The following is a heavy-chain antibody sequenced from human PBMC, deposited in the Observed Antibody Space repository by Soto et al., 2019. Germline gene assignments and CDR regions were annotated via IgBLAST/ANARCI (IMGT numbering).Heavy chain of an antibody. V-gene: IGHV2-5*01. CDR2: IYWNDDK. CDR3: AHIRGPDKQAVY. CDR1: GFSLSTSGVG. J-gene: IGHJ4*02. D-gene: IGHD3-10*01. Sequence: SGPTLVNPTQTLTLTCTFSGFSLSTSGVGVGWIRQPPGKALERLALIYWNDDKRYSPSLKSRLTITKDTSKNQVVLTMTNMDPVDTATYYCAHIRGPDKQAVYWGQGTLVTVSS.